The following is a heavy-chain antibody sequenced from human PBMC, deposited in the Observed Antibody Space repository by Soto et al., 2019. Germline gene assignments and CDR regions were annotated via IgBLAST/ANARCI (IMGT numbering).Heavy chain of an antibody. CDR1: GYSISSSNW. D-gene: IGHD6-13*01. CDR3: ASTGYSSRWYRDY. J-gene: IGHJ4*02. V-gene: IGHV4-28*01. CDR2: IYYSGST. Sequence: SETLSLTCAVSGYSISSSNWWGWIRQPPGKGLEWIGYIYYSGSTNYNPSLKSRVTISVDTSKNQFSLKLSSVTAADTALYYGASTGYSSRWYRDYWERGTLFTVSS.